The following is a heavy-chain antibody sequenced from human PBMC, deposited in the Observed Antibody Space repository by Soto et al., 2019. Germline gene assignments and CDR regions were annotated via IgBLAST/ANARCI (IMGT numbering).Heavy chain of an antibody. D-gene: IGHD3-10*01. CDR1: GYTFTSYG. Sequence: ASVKVSCKASGYTFTSYGISWVRQAPGQGLEWMGWISAYNGNTNYAQKLQGRVTMTTDTSTSTAYMELRSLRSDDAAVYYCARDLGYYGSGTTAPFDYWGQGTLVTVSS. CDR2: ISAYNGNT. J-gene: IGHJ4*02. CDR3: ARDLGYYGSGTTAPFDY. V-gene: IGHV1-18*01.